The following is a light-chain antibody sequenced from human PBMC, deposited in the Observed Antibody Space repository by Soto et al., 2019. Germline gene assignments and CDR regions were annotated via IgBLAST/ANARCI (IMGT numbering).Light chain of an antibody. CDR1: QSIANY. CDR3: QQTYSAPPT. Sequence: DFQMTQSPSSLSASVGDRVTIICRASQSIANYLNWYQQKPGTAPSLLIYSASTLQSGVPSRFSGSGSGTDFTLTISSLQPEDFATYFGQQTYSAPPTFGGGTKVEIK. CDR2: SAS. J-gene: IGKJ4*01. V-gene: IGKV1-39*01.